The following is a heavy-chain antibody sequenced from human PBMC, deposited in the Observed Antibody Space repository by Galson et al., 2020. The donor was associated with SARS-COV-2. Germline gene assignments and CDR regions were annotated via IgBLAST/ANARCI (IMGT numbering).Heavy chain of an antibody. CDR3: ARERNRRAVATTFQH. J-gene: IGHJ1*01. CDR2: IYNGDST. Sequence: TGGSLRLSCAASGFSVSTNYMSWVRQAPGQGLEWVSIIYNGDSTYYADSVKGRFTISRDNIKNTLSLQMTSLRVEDTAVYYCARERNRRAVATTFQHWGQGTLVTVSS. D-gene: IGHD6-19*01. V-gene: IGHV3-66*01. CDR1: GFSVSTNY.